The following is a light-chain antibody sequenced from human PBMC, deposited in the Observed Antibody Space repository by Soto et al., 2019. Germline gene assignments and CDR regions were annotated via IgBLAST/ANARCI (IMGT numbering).Light chain of an antibody. CDR3: QQYGSSPPYT. CDR1: QSISNNY. Sequence: EIVLTQSPGTLSLSPGERATLSCRASQSISNNYLAWYQPKPGQAPRLLIYGASSRATGIPDRFSGSGSGTDFTLTISRLEPEDFAVYYCQQYGSSPPYTFGQGSKLEIK. V-gene: IGKV3-20*01. CDR2: GAS. J-gene: IGKJ2*01.